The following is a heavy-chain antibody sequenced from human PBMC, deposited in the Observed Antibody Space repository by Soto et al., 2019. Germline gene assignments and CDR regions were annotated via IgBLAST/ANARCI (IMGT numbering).Heavy chain of an antibody. J-gene: IGHJ3*02. CDR3: ASRTNWVNDAFDI. V-gene: IGHV5-51*01. CDR2: IYPGDSDT. Sequence: PGESLKISCKGSVYSFTSYWIGWVRQMPGKGLEWMGIIYPGDSDTRYSPSFQGQVTISADKSISTAYLQWSSLKASDTAMYYCASRTNWVNDAFDIWGQGTMVTVSS. D-gene: IGHD7-27*01. CDR1: VYSFTSYW.